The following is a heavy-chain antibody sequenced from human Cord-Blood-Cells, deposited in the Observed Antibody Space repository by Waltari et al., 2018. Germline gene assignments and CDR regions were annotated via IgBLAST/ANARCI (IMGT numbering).Heavy chain of an antibody. J-gene: IGHJ4*02. D-gene: IGHD5-18*01. CDR2: ISYDRSNK. Sequence: QVQLVESGGGVVQPGRSLRLSCAASGFTFSSYAMHWVRQAPGKGLWWVAVISYDRSNKYYADSVKGRFTISRDNSKNTLYLQMNSLRAEDTAVYYCAVQLWLNGFDYWGQGTLVTVSS. V-gene: IGHV3-30-3*01. CDR1: GFTFSSYA. CDR3: AVQLWLNGFDY.